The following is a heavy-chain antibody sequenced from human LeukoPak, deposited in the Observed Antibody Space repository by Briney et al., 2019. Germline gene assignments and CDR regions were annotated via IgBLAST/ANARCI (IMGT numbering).Heavy chain of an antibody. CDR1: GYFISSGYY. V-gene: IGHV4-38-2*01. CDR3: ASTALGYCTTSSCPDY. CDR2: VSHSGST. Sequence: SETLSLTCAVSGYFISSGYYWGWIRQPPGKGLEWIGGVSHSGSTFYTPSLKSRVTISVDPSRNQFSLKLSSLTAADTAVYYCASTALGYCTTSSCPDYWGTGTLVTVSS. J-gene: IGHJ4*02. D-gene: IGHD2-2*01.